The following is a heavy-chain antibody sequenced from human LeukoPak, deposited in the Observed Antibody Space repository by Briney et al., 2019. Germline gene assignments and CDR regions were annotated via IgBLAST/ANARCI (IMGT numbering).Heavy chain of an antibody. Sequence: SETLSPTCTVSGGSISSGGYYWSWIRQHPGKGLEWIGYIYYSGSTYYNPSLKSRVTISVDTSKNQFSLKLSSVTAADTAVYFCARDRDYGGRAFDIWGQGTMVTVSS. J-gene: IGHJ3*02. CDR1: GGSISSGGYY. CDR3: ARDRDYGGRAFDI. CDR2: IYYSGST. V-gene: IGHV4-31*03. D-gene: IGHD3-16*01.